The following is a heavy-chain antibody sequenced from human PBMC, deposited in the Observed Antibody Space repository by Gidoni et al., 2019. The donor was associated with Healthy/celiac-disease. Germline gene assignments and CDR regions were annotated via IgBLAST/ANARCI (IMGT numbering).Heavy chain of an antibody. Sequence: QVQLVQSGAEVKKPGASVKVSCKASGYTFTSYYMHWVRQAPGQGLEWMGIINPSGGSTSYAQKFQGRVTMTRDTSTSTVYMELSSLRSEDTAVYYCARAEDYYDSSGFLDAFDIWGQGTMVTVSS. D-gene: IGHD3-22*01. CDR2: INPSGGST. J-gene: IGHJ3*02. V-gene: IGHV1-46*01. CDR1: GYTFTSYY. CDR3: ARAEDYYDSSGFLDAFDI.